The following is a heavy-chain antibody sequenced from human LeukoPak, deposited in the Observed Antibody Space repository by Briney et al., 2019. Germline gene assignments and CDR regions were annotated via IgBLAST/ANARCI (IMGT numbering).Heavy chain of an antibody. D-gene: IGHD6-6*01. Sequence: GGSLRLSCAASGFTFGSPWMHWARQLPGKGLVWVSRISPTGSTTSYADSVKGRFTVSRDNAKNTLYLQVNNLRAEDTAVYYCARGPNSNWSGLDFWGQGTLLTVSS. V-gene: IGHV3-74*01. CDR1: GFTFGSPW. CDR3: ARGPNSNWSGLDF. CDR2: ISPTGSTT. J-gene: IGHJ4*02.